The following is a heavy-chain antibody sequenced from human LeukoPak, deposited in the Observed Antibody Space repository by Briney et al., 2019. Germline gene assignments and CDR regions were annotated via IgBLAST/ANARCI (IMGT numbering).Heavy chain of an antibody. V-gene: IGHV3-23*01. J-gene: IGHJ4*02. CDR2: ISGSGGST. Sequence: GGSLRLSCAASGFTFSSYAMNWVRQAPGKGLEWVSAISGSGGSTYYADSVKGRFTISRDNSKNTLYLQMNSLRAEDTAVYYCAKDMGGVVIKSAGLDYWGQGTLVTVSS. CDR1: GFTFSSYA. CDR3: AKDMGGVVIKSAGLDY. D-gene: IGHD3-3*01.